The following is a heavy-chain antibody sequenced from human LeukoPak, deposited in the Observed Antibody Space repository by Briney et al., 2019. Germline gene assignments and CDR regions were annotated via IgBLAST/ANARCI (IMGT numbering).Heavy chain of an antibody. V-gene: IGHV1-2*02. CDR3: ARADSSNWYWFDP. D-gene: IGHD6-13*01. CDR1: GYTFTGYF. CDR2: INPNSGGT. Sequence: ASVKVSCKASGYTFTGYFIHWLRQAPGQGLEWMRWINPNSGGTNYEQKFQGRVTMTRDTSMSTAYMELSSLRSDDTAVYYCARADSSNWYWFDPWGQGTLVTVSS. J-gene: IGHJ5*02.